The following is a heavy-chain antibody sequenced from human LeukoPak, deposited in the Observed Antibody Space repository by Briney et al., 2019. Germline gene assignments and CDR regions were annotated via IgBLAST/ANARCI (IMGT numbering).Heavy chain of an antibody. CDR1: GFTFSSHA. V-gene: IGHV3-30-3*01. Sequence: GRSLRLSCAASGFTFSSHAMHWVRQAPGKGLEWVAVLSHDGAKKYYADSVKGRFTISRDNSKNTLYLQMNSLGGEDTAVYYCARDLRGSDAYYFDYWGQGTLVTVSS. D-gene: IGHD3-10*01. J-gene: IGHJ4*02. CDR2: LSHDGAKK. CDR3: ARDLRGSDAYYFDY.